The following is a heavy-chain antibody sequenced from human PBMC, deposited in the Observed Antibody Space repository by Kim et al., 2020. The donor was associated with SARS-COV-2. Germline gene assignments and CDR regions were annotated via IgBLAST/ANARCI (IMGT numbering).Heavy chain of an antibody. Sequence: GGSLRLSCVASGFSFESHWMTWVRQAPGKGLEWVANIRQDGNERYYVESVEGRFIISRDNADNSVYLYMSSLRVEDTAVYFCSRLQWEVIRQYQYYYMDVWGKGTSVTVS. CDR1: GFSFESHW. J-gene: IGHJ6*03. CDR3: SRLQWEVIRQYQYYYMDV. V-gene: IGHV3-7*01. CDR2: IRQDGNER. D-gene: IGHD1-26*01.